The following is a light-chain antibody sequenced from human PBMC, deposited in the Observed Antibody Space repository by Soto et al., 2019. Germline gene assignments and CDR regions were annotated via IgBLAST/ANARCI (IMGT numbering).Light chain of an antibody. J-gene: IGLJ3*02. V-gene: IGLV2-14*01. Sequence: QSVLTQPASVSGSPGQSITISCTGTSSDVGGYNYVSWYQQHPGKAPKFLIYEVSNRPSGVSNRFSGSKSGNTASLTISGLQAEGEADYYCSSYTSTNTWVFGGGTKLTVL. CDR2: EVS. CDR3: SSYTSTNTWV. CDR1: SSDVGGYNY.